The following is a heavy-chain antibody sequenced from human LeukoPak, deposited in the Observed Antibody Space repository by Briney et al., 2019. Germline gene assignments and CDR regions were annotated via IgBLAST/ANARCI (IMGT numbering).Heavy chain of an antibody. Sequence: SETLSLTCTVSGGSISNKYWSWIRQPPGKGLEWIGYIYYSGSTNCNPSLKSRVTISVDTSKNQFSLKLTSVTAADTAVYYCTKGRGIWGQGTLVTVSS. CDR2: IYYSGST. D-gene: IGHD3-10*01. CDR1: GGSISNKY. CDR3: TKGRGI. V-gene: IGHV4-59*08. J-gene: IGHJ4*02.